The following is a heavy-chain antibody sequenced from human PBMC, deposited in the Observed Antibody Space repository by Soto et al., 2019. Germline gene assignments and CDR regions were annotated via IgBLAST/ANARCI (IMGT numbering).Heavy chain of an antibody. CDR3: ARDGFYGGLDY. CDR2: ISYDGSNK. CDR1: GFTFSSYA. Sequence: QVQLVESGGGVVQPGRSLRLSCAASGFTFSSYAMHWVRQAPGKGLEWVAVISYDGSNKYYADSVKGRFTISRDNSKNTLYLQINSLRAEDTAVYYCARDGFYGGLDYWGQGTLVTVSS. D-gene: IGHD4-17*01. J-gene: IGHJ4*02. V-gene: IGHV3-30-3*01.